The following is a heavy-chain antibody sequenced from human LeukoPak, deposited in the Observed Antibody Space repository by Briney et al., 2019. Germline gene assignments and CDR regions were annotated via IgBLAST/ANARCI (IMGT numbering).Heavy chain of an antibody. J-gene: IGHJ4*02. CDR2: IYYSGST. CDR1: GGSISSYY. CDR3: ARVQTDTAMVR. D-gene: IGHD5-18*01. Sequence: SETLSLTCTVSGGSISSYYWSWIRQPPGKGLEWIGYIYYSGSTNYNPSLKSRVTISVDTSKNQFSLKLSSVTAADTAVYYCARVQTDTAMVRWGQGTLVTVSS. V-gene: IGHV4-59*01.